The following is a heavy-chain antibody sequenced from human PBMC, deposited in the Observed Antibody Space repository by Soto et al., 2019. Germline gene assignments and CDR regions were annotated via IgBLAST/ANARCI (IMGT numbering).Heavy chain of an antibody. V-gene: IGHV2-5*02. J-gene: IGHJ4*02. CDR2: IYWDDDK. CDR1: GFSLSSTRMA. Sequence: QITLKESGPPLVKPTQTLTLTCTFSGFSLSSTRMAVGWIRQPPGKALEWLALIYWDDDKRYSPFLKSRLTITKDTSKNHVVITMSNMDPVDTARYYCAHIVVAGLGYYFDYWGQGTLVTVSS. CDR3: AHIVVAGLGYYFDY. D-gene: IGHD6-19*01.